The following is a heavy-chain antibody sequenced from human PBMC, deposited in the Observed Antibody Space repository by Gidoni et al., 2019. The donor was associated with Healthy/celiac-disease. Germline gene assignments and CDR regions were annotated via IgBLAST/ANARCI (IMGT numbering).Heavy chain of an antibody. J-gene: IGHJ6*03. CDR1: GGSISSYY. D-gene: IGHD1-7*01. Sequence: QVQLQESGPGLVKPSETLSLTCPVPGGSISSYYWSWIRQPPGKGLAWIGYIYYSGSTNYNPSLKSRVTISVDTSKNQFSLKLSSVTAADTAVYYCARGITGTTRPRNPRIDYYYYYMDVWGKGTTVTVSS. CDR3: ARGITGTTRPRNPRIDYYYYYMDV. CDR2: IYYSGST. V-gene: IGHV4-59*01.